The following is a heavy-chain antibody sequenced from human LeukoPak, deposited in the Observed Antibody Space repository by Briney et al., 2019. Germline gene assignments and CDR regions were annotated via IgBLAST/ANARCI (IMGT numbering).Heavy chain of an antibody. CDR3: ARGRTMIVFSETDY. J-gene: IGHJ4*02. D-gene: IGHD3-22*01. Sequence: ASVKVSCKASGGTFSSYAISWVRQAPGQGLEWMGRIIPIFGTANYAQKFQDRVTITADKSTSTAYMELSSLRAEDTAVYYCARGRTMIVFSETDYWGQGTQVTVSS. V-gene: IGHV1-69*06. CDR1: GGTFSSYA. CDR2: IIPIFGTA.